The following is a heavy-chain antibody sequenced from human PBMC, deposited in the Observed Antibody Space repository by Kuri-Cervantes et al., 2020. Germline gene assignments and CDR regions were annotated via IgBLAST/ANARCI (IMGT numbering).Heavy chain of an antibody. Sequence: GGSLRLSCAASGFTFSSYGMHWVRQAPGKGLEWVAVISYDGSNKYYADSVKGRFTISRDNAKNSLYLQMNSLRAEDTAVYYCAREFRNYYDTPYYYYGMDVWGQGTTVTVSS. CDR2: ISYDGSNK. V-gene: IGHV3-30*03. CDR1: GFTFSSYG. D-gene: IGHD3-22*01. J-gene: IGHJ6*02. CDR3: AREFRNYYDTPYYYYGMDV.